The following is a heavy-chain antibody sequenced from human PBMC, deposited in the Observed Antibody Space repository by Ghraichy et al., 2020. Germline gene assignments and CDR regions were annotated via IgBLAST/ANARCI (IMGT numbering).Heavy chain of an antibody. Sequence: GESLNISCSASGFSFSSYSLNWVRQAPGKGLEWLSYITSSGRFISYADSVKGRFTISRDNAKNSLDLQMNSLKDEDTAVYYCARSSRVVRFYDAMDVWGQGTTVTV. CDR3: ARSSRVVRFYDAMDV. CDR2: ITSSGRFI. V-gene: IGHV3-48*02. CDR1: GFSFSSYS. D-gene: IGHD4-23*01. J-gene: IGHJ6*02.